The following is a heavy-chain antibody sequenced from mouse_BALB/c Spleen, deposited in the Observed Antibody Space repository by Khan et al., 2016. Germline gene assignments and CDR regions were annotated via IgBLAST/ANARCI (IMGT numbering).Heavy chain of an antibody. V-gene: IGHV9-2-1*01. Sequence: QIQLVQSGPELKKPGETVKISCKASGYTFTDYSMHWVKQAPGKGLKWMGWKNTETGEPTYADDFKGRFAFSLETSASTAYLQINNLKKEDTATYFGARRIRWYFEVWGAGTTVTVSS. CDR3: ARRIRWYFEV. D-gene: IGHD1-1*01. J-gene: IGHJ1*01. CDR2: KNTETGEP. CDR1: GYTFTDYS.